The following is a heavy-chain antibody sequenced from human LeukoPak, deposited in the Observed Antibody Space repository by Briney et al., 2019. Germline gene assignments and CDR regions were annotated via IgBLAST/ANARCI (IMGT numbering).Heavy chain of an antibody. D-gene: IGHD4-11*01. CDR1: GGTFSSYA. CDR3: ARVYDYSKLFDY. V-gene: IGHV1-18*01. CDR2: ISAYNGNT. Sequence: GASVKVSCKASGGTFSSYAISWVRQAPGQGLEWMGWISAYNGNTNYAQKLQGRVTMTTDTSTSTAYMELRSLRSDDTAVYYCARVYDYSKLFDYWGQGTLVTVSS. J-gene: IGHJ4*02.